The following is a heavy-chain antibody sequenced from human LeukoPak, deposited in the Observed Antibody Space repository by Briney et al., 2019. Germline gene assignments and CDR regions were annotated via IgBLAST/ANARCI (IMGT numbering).Heavy chain of an antibody. V-gene: IGHV4-59*01. D-gene: IGHD3-22*01. CDR1: GGSISSYY. CDR3: ARALSSGYYYVDAFDI. J-gene: IGHJ3*02. CDR2: IYYSGST. Sequence: PSETLSLTCTVSGGSISSYYWSWIRQPPGKGLEWIGYIYYSGSTNYNPSLKSRVTISVDTSKNQFSLKLSSVTAADTAVYYCARALSSGYYYVDAFDIWGQGTMVTVSS.